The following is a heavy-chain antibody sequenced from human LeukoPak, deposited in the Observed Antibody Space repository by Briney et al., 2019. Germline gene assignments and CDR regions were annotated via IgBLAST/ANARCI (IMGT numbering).Heavy chain of an antibody. D-gene: IGHD5-24*01. V-gene: IGHV1-46*01. CDR1: GYSFTTHY. J-gene: IGHJ4*02. CDR3: ARDDNYYFDY. CDR2: ISPSGGST. Sequence: ASVKVSCKASGYSFTTHYIHWVRQAPGQGLEWMGIISPSGGSTSSAQKFQGRLTMTKDTSTSIVYMELSSLRSDDTAVYYCARDDNYYFDYWGQGTLVTVSS.